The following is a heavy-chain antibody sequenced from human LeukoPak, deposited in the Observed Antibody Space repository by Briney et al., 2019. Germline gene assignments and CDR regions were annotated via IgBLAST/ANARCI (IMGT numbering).Heavy chain of an antibody. J-gene: IGHJ4*02. CDR1: GYSFTSYW. CDR3: AVSSDIVVVPAASFDY. Sequence: GESLKISCKGSGYSFTSYWIGWVRQMPGKGLEWKGIIYPGDSDTRYSPSFQGQVTISADKSISTAYLQWSSLKASDTAMYYCAVSSDIVVVPAASFDYWGQGTLVTVSS. V-gene: IGHV5-51*01. D-gene: IGHD2-2*01. CDR2: IYPGDSDT.